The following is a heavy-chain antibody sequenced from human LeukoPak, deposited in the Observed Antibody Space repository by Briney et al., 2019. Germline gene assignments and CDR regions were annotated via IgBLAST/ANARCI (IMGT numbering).Heavy chain of an antibody. Sequence: SETLSLTCTVSGGSINSYYWHWIRQPPGKGLEWIGYISYSGSTNYNPSLKSRVTISIATSKNQFSLKLSSVTAADTAVYHCARSGGYSGYDVDYWGRGTLVTVSS. V-gene: IGHV4-59*01. D-gene: IGHD5-12*01. J-gene: IGHJ4*02. CDR1: GGSINSYY. CDR3: ARSGGYSGYDVDY. CDR2: ISYSGST.